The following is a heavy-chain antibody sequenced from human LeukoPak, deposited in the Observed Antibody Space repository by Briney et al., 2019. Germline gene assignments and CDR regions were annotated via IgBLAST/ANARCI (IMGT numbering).Heavy chain of an antibody. D-gene: IGHD6-13*01. CDR2: INPNTGDI. Sequence: ASVRVSCKTSGYTFTGYYIHWVRQAPGQGLEWLGWINPNTGDIEYAQKFQGRVTTTRDTSISTAYMELSSLRSDDTAVYYCARDVSSVATAAPGHWGVDVWGQGTTVTVSS. V-gene: IGHV1-2*02. J-gene: IGHJ6*02. CDR3: ARDVSSVATAAPGHWGVDV. CDR1: GYTFTGYY.